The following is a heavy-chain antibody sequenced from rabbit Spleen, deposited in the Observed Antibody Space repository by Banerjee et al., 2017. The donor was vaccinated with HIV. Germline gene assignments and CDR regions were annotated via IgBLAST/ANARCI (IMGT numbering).Heavy chain of an antibody. CDR2: IYTGSSGRT. CDR3: ARDLAGVIGWNFYL. CDR1: GFTLSTYW. V-gene: IGHV1S45*01. Sequence: QQQLVESGGGLVKPGASLTLTCTASGFTLSTYWMCWVRQAPGKGLEWIACIYTGSSGRTYYASWAKGRFTISRTSSTTVTLQMTSLTAADTATYFCARDLAGVIGWNFYLWGPGTLVTVS. D-gene: IGHD4-1*01. J-gene: IGHJ4*01.